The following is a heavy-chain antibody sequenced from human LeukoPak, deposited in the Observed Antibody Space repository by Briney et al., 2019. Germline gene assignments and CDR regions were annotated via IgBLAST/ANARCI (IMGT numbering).Heavy chain of an antibody. Sequence: ASVKVPCKASGYTFAGYYIHWVRQAPGQGLEWMGWVNPNSGGTNYAQKFQGRVTMTRDASISTAYMELSGLRSDDTAVYYCARQPGDYNYWGQGTLVTVSS. V-gene: IGHV1-2*02. D-gene: IGHD3-10*01. CDR3: ARQPGDYNY. J-gene: IGHJ4*02. CDR1: GYTFAGYY. CDR2: VNPNSGGT.